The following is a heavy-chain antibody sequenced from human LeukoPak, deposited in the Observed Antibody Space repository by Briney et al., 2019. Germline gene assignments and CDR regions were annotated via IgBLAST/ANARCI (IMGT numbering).Heavy chain of an antibody. CDR3: AKPLRYPYYYYGMDV. CDR2: ISYDGSNK. J-gene: IGHJ6*02. CDR1: GFTFSSYG. D-gene: IGHD3-9*01. Sequence: GGSLRLSCAASGFTFSSYGMHWVRQAPGKGLEWVAVISYDGSNKYYADSVKGRFTISRDNSKNTLYLQMNSPRAEDTAVYYCAKPLRYPYYYYGMDVWGQGTTVTVSS. V-gene: IGHV3-30*18.